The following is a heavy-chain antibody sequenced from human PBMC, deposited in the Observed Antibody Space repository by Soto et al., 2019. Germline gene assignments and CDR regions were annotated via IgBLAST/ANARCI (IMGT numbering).Heavy chain of an antibody. D-gene: IGHD2-15*01. CDR1: GSSFSTYS. V-gene: IGHV3-48*02. CDR3: AKGWLDF. J-gene: IGHJ4*02. Sequence: EVPLVESGGGLVQPGGSLRLSCTASGSSFSTYSMNWVRQAPGKGLEWASHIATSGATYYADSVKGRFTISRDNAKNSLYLQMNSLRDEDTAVYFCAKGWLDFWGQGTLVTVSS. CDR2: IATSGAT.